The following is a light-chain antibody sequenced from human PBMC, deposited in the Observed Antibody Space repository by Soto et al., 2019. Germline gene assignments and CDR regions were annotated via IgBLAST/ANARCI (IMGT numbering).Light chain of an antibody. J-gene: IGKJ1*01. CDR3: QQYNSYPWT. CDR1: QSVDNW. Sequence: DIQMTQSPPTLSASVGDRVTITCRASQSVDNWLAWFQQKPGKAPKVLIYKASNLESGVPSRFSGSGSGTEFTLTISSLQPDDFATYYCQQYNSYPWTFGQGTKVDIK. V-gene: IGKV1-5*03. CDR2: KAS.